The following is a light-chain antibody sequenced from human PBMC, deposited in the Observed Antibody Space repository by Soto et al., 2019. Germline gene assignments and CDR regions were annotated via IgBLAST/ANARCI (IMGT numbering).Light chain of an antibody. Sequence: GDRVTITCRASQSINSWLAWYQQRPGKAPKLLIYKASSLQSGVPSRFSGSGSGTDFTLTISRLQPDDFATYYCQQYDTYPHTFGQGTKLEI. V-gene: IGKV1-5*03. CDR3: QQYDTYPHT. J-gene: IGKJ2*01. CDR1: QSINSW. CDR2: KAS.